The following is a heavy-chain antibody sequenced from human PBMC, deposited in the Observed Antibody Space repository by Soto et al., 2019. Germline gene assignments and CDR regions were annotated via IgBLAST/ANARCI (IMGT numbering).Heavy chain of an antibody. V-gene: IGHV5-51*01. J-gene: IGHJ6*02. Sequence: GESLKISCKGSGYSFTSYWIGWVRQMPGKGLEWMGIIYPGDSDTRYSPSFQVQVTISADKSITTTYLHWSSLKASDAAMYDYSGHDHGEVSIRGYYYYGMDVWGQGTTVTVSS. D-gene: IGHD3-3*01. CDR3: SGHDHGEVSIRGYYYYGMDV. CDR1: GYSFTSYW. CDR2: IYPGDSDT.